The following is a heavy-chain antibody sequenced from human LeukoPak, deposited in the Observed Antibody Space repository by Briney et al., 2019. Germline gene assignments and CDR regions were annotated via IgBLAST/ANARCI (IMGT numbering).Heavy chain of an antibody. D-gene: IGHD2-21*02. Sequence: PGRSLRLSCAASGFTFSSFGMHWVRQAPGKGLEWVAVISYDGSNKYYADSAKGRFTISRDNSKNTLYLQMNSLRAEDTAVYYCAKEIAQYCGGDCPSDYWGQGTLVTVSS. CDR2: ISYDGSNK. V-gene: IGHV3-30*18. CDR3: AKEIAQYCGGDCPSDY. J-gene: IGHJ4*02. CDR1: GFTFSSFG.